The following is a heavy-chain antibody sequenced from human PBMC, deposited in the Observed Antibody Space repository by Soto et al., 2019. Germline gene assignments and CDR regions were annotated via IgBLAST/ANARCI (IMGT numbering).Heavy chain of an antibody. CDR2: IYYAGTT. CDR3: ARLGAYYQSLYP. CDR1: GGPITPNY. Sequence: PSETLSLTCTVSGGPITPNYWSWIRQSPGKGLEWIGYIYYAGTTSYNPSLKSRVTISLETSKGQFSLRLRSVTAADTAVYYCARLGAYYQSLYPWSPGTLVTVSS. V-gene: IGHV4-59*08. D-gene: IGHD2-2*01. J-gene: IGHJ5*02.